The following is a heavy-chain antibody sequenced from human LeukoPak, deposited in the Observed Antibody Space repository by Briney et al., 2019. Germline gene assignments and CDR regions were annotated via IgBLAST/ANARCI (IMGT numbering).Heavy chain of an antibody. Sequence: PGGSLRLSCAASGFTFSSYAMYWVRQAPGKGLEWVSAISDSGGSTFYAASVKGRFTISRDNAKNTLYLQMNSLRAEDTAVYYCARSNQADDYWGQGTLVTVSS. CDR3: ARSNQADDY. V-gene: IGHV3-23*01. CDR1: GFTFSSYA. CDR2: ISDSGGST. D-gene: IGHD4-11*01. J-gene: IGHJ4*02.